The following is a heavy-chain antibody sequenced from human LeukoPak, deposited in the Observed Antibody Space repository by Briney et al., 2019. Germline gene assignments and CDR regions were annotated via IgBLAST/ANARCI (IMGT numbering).Heavy chain of an antibody. D-gene: IGHD3-22*01. CDR3: ARKTYDSSGYLPDY. Sequence: GGSLRLSCAASGFTFSSYGMHWVRQAPGKGLEWLAVISYDGSNKYYADSVKGRFTISRDNSKNTLYLQMNSLRAEDTAVYYCARKTYDSSGYLPDYWGQGTLVTVSS. J-gene: IGHJ4*02. V-gene: IGHV3-30*03. CDR1: GFTFSSYG. CDR2: ISYDGSNK.